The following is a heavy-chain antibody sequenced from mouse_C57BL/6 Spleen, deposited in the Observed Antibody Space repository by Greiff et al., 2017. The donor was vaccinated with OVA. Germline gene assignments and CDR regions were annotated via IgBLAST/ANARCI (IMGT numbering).Heavy chain of an antibody. CDR3: ARGATGDYFDY. CDR1: GYTFTNYW. V-gene: IGHV1-63*01. D-gene: IGHD3-1*01. CDR2: IYPGGGYP. J-gene: IGHJ2*01. Sequence: QVQLQQSGAELVRPGTSVKMSCKASGYTFTNYWIGWVKQRPGTGLEWIGDIYPGGGYPNYNEKFKGKAKLTADKSSSTAYMQFSSLTSEDSAIYYCARGATGDYFDYWGQGTTLTVSS.